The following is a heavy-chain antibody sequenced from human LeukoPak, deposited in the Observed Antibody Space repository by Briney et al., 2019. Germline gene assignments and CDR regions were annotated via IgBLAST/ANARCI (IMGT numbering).Heavy chain of an antibody. J-gene: IGHJ4*02. Sequence: SETLSLTCTVSGYSISSGYYWGWIRQPPGKGLEWIGSIYHSGSTYYNPSLKSRVTISVDTSKNQFSLKLSSVTAADTAVYYCARDFGDMTNFDYWGQGTLVTVSS. D-gene: IGHD3-3*01. CDR3: ARDFGDMTNFDY. V-gene: IGHV4-38-2*02. CDR1: GYSISSGYY. CDR2: IYHSGST.